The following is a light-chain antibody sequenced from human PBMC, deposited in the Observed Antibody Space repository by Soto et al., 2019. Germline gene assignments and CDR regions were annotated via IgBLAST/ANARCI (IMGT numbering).Light chain of an antibody. J-gene: IGKJ5*01. CDR3: IPVLQLFS. CDR2: LGS. Sequence: DIVMTQTPLSLPVTPGEPASISCRSSQSLLDSDDGNTYLDWYLQKPGQSPQLLIYLGSNRASGVPDRFSGSGSGTDFTLKIRRVEGEVVGDYVCIPVLQLFSFARGTRLEIK. CDR1: QSLLDSDDGNTY. V-gene: IGKV2-28*01.